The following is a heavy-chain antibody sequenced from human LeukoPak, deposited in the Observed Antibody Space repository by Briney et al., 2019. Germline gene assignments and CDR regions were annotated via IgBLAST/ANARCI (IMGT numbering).Heavy chain of an antibody. CDR3: AREGNWNPNWFDP. CDR2: INPNSGGT. D-gene: IGHD1-20*01. J-gene: IGHJ5*02. Sequence: ASVKVSCKASGYTFTGYYMHWVRQAPGQGLEWMGWINPNSGGTNYAQKFQGRVTMTRDTSISTAYMELSRLRSDDTAVYYCAREGNWNPNWFDPWGQGTLVTVSS. CDR1: GYTFTGYY. V-gene: IGHV1-2*02.